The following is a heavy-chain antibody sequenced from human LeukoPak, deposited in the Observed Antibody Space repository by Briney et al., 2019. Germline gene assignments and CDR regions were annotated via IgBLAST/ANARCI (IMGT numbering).Heavy chain of an antibody. J-gene: IGHJ6*04. Sequence: SGTLSLTCTVSGDSITTYCWRWIRQSPGGGLECIGCISDTGTTNYNPSLRGRVSISIDTSKSPFSLKMKTMTAADSAVYYCTRIFIGALYYYDPVWGAGTTVTVSP. V-gene: IGHV4-59*08. CDR2: ISDTGTT. CDR1: GDSITTYC. D-gene: IGHD1-26*01. CDR3: TRIFIGALYYYDPV.